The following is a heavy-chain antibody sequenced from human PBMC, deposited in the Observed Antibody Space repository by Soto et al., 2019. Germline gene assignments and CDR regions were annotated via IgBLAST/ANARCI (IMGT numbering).Heavy chain of an antibody. V-gene: IGHV4-59*08. J-gene: IGHJ4*02. CDR2: VYDSGST. CDR1: GGSISSYY. Sequence: SETLSLTCTVSGGSISSYYWSWIRQPPGNGLEYIGYVYDSGSTKYNPSLKSRVTISVDTSKNQFSLKLSSVTAADTAVYYCARRYGSAIDYWGQGTLVTVSS. D-gene: IGHD1-26*01. CDR3: ARRYGSAIDY.